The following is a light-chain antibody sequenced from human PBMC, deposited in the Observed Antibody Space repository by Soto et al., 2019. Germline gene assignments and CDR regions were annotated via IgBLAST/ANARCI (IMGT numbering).Light chain of an antibody. CDR2: AAS. Sequence: DIQMTQSPSSLSASVGDRVTITCRASQSISSYLNWYQQKPGKAPKLLIYAASSLQSGVPSRFSGSGSGTDFTVTISSLQPEDFATYYCQQRYRTPVTVGPGTKVDIK. J-gene: IGKJ3*01. CDR1: QSISSY. V-gene: IGKV1-39*01. CDR3: QQRYRTPVT.